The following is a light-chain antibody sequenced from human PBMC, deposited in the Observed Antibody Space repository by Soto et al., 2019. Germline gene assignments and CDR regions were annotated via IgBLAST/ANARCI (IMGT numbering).Light chain of an antibody. V-gene: IGKV3-20*01. CDR3: QQNDSSPSWT. Sequence: EIVLTQSPGTLSLSPGERATLSCRASQSVSSKYLAWYQQKPGQAPRLLIYGTSNRATGISDRFRGSGSGTDFTLTISRLEPEDFAVYYCQQNDSSPSWTFGQGTKVESK. CDR1: QSVSSKY. CDR2: GTS. J-gene: IGKJ1*01.